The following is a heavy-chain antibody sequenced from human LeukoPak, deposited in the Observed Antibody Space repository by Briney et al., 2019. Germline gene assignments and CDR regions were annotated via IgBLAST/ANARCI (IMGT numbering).Heavy chain of an antibody. V-gene: IGHV5-51*01. Sequence: GESLKISCKGSGYSFTSYWIGWVRQMPGKGLEWMGIIYPGDSDTRYSPSFQGQVTISADKSISTAYLQWSSLKASDTAMYYCARICSSTSCPYGDAFDIWGQGTMVTVSS. CDR2: IYPGDSDT. J-gene: IGHJ3*02. CDR1: GYSFTSYW. CDR3: ARICSSTSCPYGDAFDI. D-gene: IGHD2-2*01.